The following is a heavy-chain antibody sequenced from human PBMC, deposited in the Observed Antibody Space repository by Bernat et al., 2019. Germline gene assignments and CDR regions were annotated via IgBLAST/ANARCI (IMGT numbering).Heavy chain of an antibody. J-gene: IGHJ5*02. CDR3: VMGWNDDA. CDR1: GFTFTSYA. CDR2: ISSDGANK. V-gene: IGHV3-30*02. D-gene: IGHD1-1*01. Sequence: QVQLVESGGGVVQPGGSLRLSCAASGFTFTSYAMHWVRQAPGKGLEWVAFISSDGANKNNADSVKGRFTVSRDNSNNTLYLQMNSLRPEDTALYYCVMGWNDDACGRGTLVTVSS.